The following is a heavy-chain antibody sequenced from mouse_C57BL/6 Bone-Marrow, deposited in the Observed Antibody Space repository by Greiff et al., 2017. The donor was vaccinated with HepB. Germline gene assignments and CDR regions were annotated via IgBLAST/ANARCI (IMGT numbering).Heavy chain of an antibody. CDR2: ISSGSSTI. CDR3: ARPVATVVAFDY. CDR1: GFTFSDYG. V-gene: IGHV5-17*01. Sequence: EVQGVESGGGLVKPGGSLKLSCAASGFTFSDYGMHRVRQAPEKGLEWVAYISSGSSTIYYADTVKGRFTISRDNAKNTLFLQMTSLRSEDTAMYYCARPVATVVAFDYWGQGTTLTVSS. D-gene: IGHD1-1*01. J-gene: IGHJ2*01.